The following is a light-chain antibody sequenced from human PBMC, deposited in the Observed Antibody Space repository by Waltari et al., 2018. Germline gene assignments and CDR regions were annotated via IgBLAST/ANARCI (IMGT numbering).Light chain of an antibody. CDR2: LFS. Sequence: DFVMTQAPLSLSVTPGEPASSSCRSSQSLLNSSGNTFLDWYLQNPGQSPQLLIYLFSIRASGVPDRFSGSGSGTDFTLKISRVEAEDVGVYFCMQARQTPWTFGQGTKVEIK. CDR3: MQARQTPWT. V-gene: IGKV2-28*01. J-gene: IGKJ1*01. CDR1: QSLLNSSGNTF.